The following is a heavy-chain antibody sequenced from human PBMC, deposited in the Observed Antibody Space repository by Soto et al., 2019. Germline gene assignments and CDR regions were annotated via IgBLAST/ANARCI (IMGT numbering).Heavy chain of an antibody. J-gene: IGHJ6*02. CDR3: AKDVGAYYYYGMDV. V-gene: IGHV3-9*01. D-gene: IGHD1-26*01. CDR1: GFTFDDYA. Sequence: LRLSCAASGFTFDDYAMHWVRQAPGKGLEWVSGISWNSGSIGYADSVKGRFTISRDNAKNSLYLQMNSLRAEDTALYYCAKDVGAYYYYGMDVWGQGTTVTVSS. CDR2: ISWNSGSI.